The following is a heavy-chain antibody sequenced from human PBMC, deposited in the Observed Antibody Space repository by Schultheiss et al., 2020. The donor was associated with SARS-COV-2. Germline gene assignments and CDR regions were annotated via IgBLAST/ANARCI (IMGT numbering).Heavy chain of an antibody. CDR3: ARDQAVGLRFLEWLSTTYYYYGMDV. J-gene: IGHJ6*02. CDR2: IIPIFGTA. CDR1: GGTFSSYA. Sequence: SVKVSCKASGGTFSSYAISWVRQAPGQGLEWMGGIIPIFGTANYAQKFQGRVTMTTDTSTRTAYMELRSLTSDDTAVYYCARDQAVGLRFLEWLSTTYYYYGMDVWGQGTTVTVSS. D-gene: IGHD3-3*01. V-gene: IGHV1-69*05.